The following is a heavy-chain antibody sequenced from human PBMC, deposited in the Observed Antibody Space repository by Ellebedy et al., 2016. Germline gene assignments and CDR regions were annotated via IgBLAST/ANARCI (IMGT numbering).Heavy chain of an antibody. D-gene: IGHD3-3*01. CDR1: GLNFHEYT. Sequence: GESLKISXAASGLNFHEYTMHWFRQAPGKGLEWVSLISWNGGSTYYADSVKGRFTISRDKSRNSLYLQMNSLRTEDTALYYCAKDRYDFWSGYYLTDYWGQGTLVTVSS. CDR3: AKDRYDFWSGYYLTDY. J-gene: IGHJ4*02. V-gene: IGHV3-43*01. CDR2: ISWNGGST.